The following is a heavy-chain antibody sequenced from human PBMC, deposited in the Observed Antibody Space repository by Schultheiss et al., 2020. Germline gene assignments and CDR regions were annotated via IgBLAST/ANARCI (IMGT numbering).Heavy chain of an antibody. V-gene: IGHV4-31*03. Sequence: SETLSLTCTVSGGSISSGGYYWSWIRQHPGKGLEWIGYIYYSGSTYYNPSLKSRVTISVDTSKNQFSLKLSSVTAADTAMYYCARGHIVVVIAPDPVNWYFDLWGRGTLVTVSS. J-gene: IGHJ2*01. CDR1: GGSISSGGYY. CDR2: IYYSGST. D-gene: IGHD2-21*01. CDR3: ARGHIVVVIAPDPVNWYFDL.